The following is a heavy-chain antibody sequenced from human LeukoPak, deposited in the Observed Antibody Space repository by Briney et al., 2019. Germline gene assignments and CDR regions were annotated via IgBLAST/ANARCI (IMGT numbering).Heavy chain of an antibody. CDR1: GGSISSSSYY. J-gene: IGHJ5*02. CDR3: ARGMVRGLNWFDP. CDR2: IYYSGST. V-gene: IGHV4-39*07. Sequence: SETLSLTCTVSGGSISSSSYYWGWIRQPPGKGLEWIGSIYYSGSTYYNPSLKSRVTISVDTSKNQFSLKLSSVTAADTAVYYCARGMVRGLNWFDPWGQGTLVTVSS. D-gene: IGHD3-10*01.